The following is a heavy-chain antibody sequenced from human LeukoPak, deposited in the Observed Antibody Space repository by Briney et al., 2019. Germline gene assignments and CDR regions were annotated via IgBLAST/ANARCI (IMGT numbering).Heavy chain of an antibody. D-gene: IGHD5-24*01. CDR1: GFTFSSYE. Sequence: GGSLRLXCAASGFTFSSYEMNWVRQAPGKELEWVSYISSSGSTIYYADSVKGRFTISRDNAKNSLYLQMNSLRAEGTAVYYCARSTPKLPGYYFDYWGQGTLVTVSS. V-gene: IGHV3-48*03. CDR2: ISSSGSTI. CDR3: ARSTPKLPGYYFDY. J-gene: IGHJ4*02.